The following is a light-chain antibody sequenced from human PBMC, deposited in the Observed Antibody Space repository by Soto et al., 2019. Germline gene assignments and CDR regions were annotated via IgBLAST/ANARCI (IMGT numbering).Light chain of an antibody. CDR3: QQANSFPIT. CDR2: AAS. J-gene: IGKJ5*01. CDR1: QGISRW. Sequence: DIQMTQSPSSVSASVGDRVTITCRASQGISRWLAWYQQKPGKAPNLLIYAASSLQSGVPSRFSGSGSGTDFTLTISCLQPEDFATYYCQQANSFPITFGQGTRLEIK. V-gene: IGKV1-12*01.